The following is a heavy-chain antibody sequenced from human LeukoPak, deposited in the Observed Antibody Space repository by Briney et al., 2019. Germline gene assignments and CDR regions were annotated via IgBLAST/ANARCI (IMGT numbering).Heavy chain of an antibody. CDR3: AKDRRAGSYDY. V-gene: IGHV3-23*01. CDR1: GFTFSRNG. D-gene: IGHD3-10*01. J-gene: IGHJ4*02. Sequence: GGSLRLSCAASGFTFSRNGMTWVRQAPGKGLEWVSAISGSGGSTYYADSVKGRFTISRDNSKNTLYLQMNSLRAEDTAVYYCAKDRRAGSYDYWGQGTLVTVSS. CDR2: ISGSGGST.